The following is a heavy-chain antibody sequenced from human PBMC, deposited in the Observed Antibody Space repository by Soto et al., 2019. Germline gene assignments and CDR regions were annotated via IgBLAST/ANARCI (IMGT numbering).Heavy chain of an antibody. CDR1: GYTFTSYY. Sequence: GSVKVSCKASGYTFTSYYMHWVRQAPGQGLEWMGIINPSGGSTSYAQKFQGRVTMTRDTSTSTVYMELSSLRSEDTAVYYCVFRFLPGNIAAAGIDAFDIWGQGTMVTVSS. CDR2: INPSGGST. D-gene: IGHD6-13*01. J-gene: IGHJ3*02. V-gene: IGHV1-46*01. CDR3: VFRFLPGNIAAAGIDAFDI.